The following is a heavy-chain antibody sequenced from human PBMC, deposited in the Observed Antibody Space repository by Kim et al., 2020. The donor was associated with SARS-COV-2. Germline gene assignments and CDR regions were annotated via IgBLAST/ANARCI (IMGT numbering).Heavy chain of an antibody. D-gene: IGHD1-26*01. CDR3: ARSIVGATSLDY. Sequence: SETLSLTCTVSGYSISSCYYWCWSRQPPGKVLECSGSIHHSGSTYYNPPLKSLVTTAVDTTNNHSLLMLTLATAADTAFYYCARSIVGATSLDYWYQGT. CDR1: GYSISSCYY. V-gene: IGHV4-38-2*02. J-gene: IGHJ4*02. CDR2: IHHSGST.